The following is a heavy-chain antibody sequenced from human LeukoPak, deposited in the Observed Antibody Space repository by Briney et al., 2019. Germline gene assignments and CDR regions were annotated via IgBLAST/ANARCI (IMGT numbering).Heavy chain of an antibody. CDR3: ARDSSSHYGMDV. J-gene: IGHJ6*02. D-gene: IGHD2-2*01. CDR2: IRYDGSNQ. Sequence: GGSLRLSCAASGFTFSSYGIHWVRQVPGKGLEWVAFIRYDGSNQYYADSVKGRFTISRDNSKNTVYLQMNTLRAEDTAVYYCARDSSSHYGMDVWGQGTTVTVSS. V-gene: IGHV3-30*02. CDR1: GFTFSSYG.